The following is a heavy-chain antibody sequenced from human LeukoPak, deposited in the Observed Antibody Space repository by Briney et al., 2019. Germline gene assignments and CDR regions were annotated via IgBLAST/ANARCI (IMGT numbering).Heavy chain of an antibody. V-gene: IGHV4-39*07. CDR3: ARGSGRQWVDY. J-gene: IGHJ4*02. D-gene: IGHD6-19*01. CDR2: IYYSGST. Sequence: SETLSLTCTVSGGSISSSSYYWGWIRQPPGKGLEWIGSIYYSGSTYYNPSLKSRVTISVDTSKNQFSLKLSSVTAADTAVYHCARGSGRQWVDYWGQGTLVTVSS. CDR1: GGSISSSSYY.